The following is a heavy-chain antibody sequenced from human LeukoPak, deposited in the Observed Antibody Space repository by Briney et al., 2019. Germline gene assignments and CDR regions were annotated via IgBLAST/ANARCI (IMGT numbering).Heavy chain of an antibody. V-gene: IGHV3-21*01. D-gene: IGHD6-19*01. J-gene: IGHJ5*02. CDR2: ISSSSSYI. Sequence: GGSLRLSCAASGFTFSSYSMNWVRQAPGKGLEWVSSISSSSSYIYYADSVKDRFTISRDNAKNSLYLQMNSLRAEDTAVYYCARDPGWEQWQNWFDPWGQGTLVTVSS. CDR1: GFTFSSYS. CDR3: ARDPGWEQWQNWFDP.